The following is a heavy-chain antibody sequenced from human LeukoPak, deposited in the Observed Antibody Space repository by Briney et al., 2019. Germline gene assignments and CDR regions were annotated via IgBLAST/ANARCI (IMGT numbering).Heavy chain of an antibody. V-gene: IGHV4-39*01. CDR3: ARKAPGTSVDV. CDR2: STNTGNT. D-gene: IGHD3-10*01. CDR1: GYSISNSAYY. Sequence: PSETLSLTCTVSGYSISNSAYYWVWIRQPPGKGLEWIGTSTNTGNTYSNPSPKSRVTISIDKSKTQISLKLTSVTAADTAVFYCARKAPGTSVDVWGQGTPVTVSS. J-gene: IGHJ6*02.